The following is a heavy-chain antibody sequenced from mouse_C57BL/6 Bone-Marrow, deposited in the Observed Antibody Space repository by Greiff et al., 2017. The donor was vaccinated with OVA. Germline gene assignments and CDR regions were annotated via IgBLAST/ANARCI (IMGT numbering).Heavy chain of an antibody. Sequence: EVNVVESGGDLVKPGGSLKLSCAASGFTFSSYGMSWVRQTPDKRLEWVATISSGGSYTYYPDSVKGRFTISRDNAKNTLYLQMSSLKSEDTAMYYCARCPPWFAYWGQGTLVTVSA. J-gene: IGHJ3*01. CDR2: ISSGGSYT. CDR3: ARCPPWFAY. CDR1: GFTFSSYG. V-gene: IGHV5-6*01.